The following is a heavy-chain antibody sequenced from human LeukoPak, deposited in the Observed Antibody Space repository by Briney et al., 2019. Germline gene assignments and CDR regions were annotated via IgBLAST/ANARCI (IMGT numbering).Heavy chain of an antibody. V-gene: IGHV3-48*03. D-gene: IGHD1-14*01. CDR3: ARLRLRINWFDP. CDR2: ISSSGSTI. J-gene: IGHJ5*02. Sequence: GGSLRLSCAASGFTFSSYEMNWVRQAPGKGLXXVSYISSSGSTIYYADSVKGRFTISRDNAKNSLYLQMNSLRAEDTAVYYCARLRLRINWFDPWGQGTLVTVSS. CDR1: GFTFSSYE.